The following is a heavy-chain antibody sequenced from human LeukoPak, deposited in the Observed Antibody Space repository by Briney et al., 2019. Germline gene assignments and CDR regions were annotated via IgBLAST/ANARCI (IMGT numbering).Heavy chain of an antibody. V-gene: IGHV3-20*04. CDR1: GFTFDDYG. D-gene: IGHD3-22*01. J-gene: IGHJ4*02. CDR2: LKWNGDNM. Sequence: GGSLRLSCAASGFTFDDYGMTWVRQAPGKGLEWVSGLKWNGDNMRYADSVKGRFTISRDNAKSSLYLQMNSLRAEDTALYYCARRRDSSAYYYFDYWGQGTLVTVSS. CDR3: ARRRDSSAYYYFDY.